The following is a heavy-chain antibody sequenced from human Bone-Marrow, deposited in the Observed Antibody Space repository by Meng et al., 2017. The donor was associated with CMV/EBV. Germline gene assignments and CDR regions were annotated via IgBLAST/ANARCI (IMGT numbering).Heavy chain of an antibody. CDR1: GGSISSSSYY. V-gene: IGHV4-39*07. J-gene: IGHJ4*01. CDR2: IYYSGST. D-gene: IGHD3-10*01. Sequence: SETLSLTCTVSGGSISSSSYYWGWIRQPPGKGLEWIGSIYYSGSTYYNPSLKSRVTISVDTSKNQSSLKLSSVTAADTAVYYCARVLGTMVRGEFDYWGHGTLVTVSA. CDR3: ARVLGTMVRGEFDY.